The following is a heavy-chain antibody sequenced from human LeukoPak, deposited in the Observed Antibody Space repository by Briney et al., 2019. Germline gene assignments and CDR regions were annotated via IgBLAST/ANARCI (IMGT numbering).Heavy chain of an antibody. CDR3: ARAIAVAGLAWFDP. J-gene: IGHJ5*02. Sequence: PSETLSLTCTVSGGSISSYYWSWIRQPPGKGLEWIGYIYYSGSTNYNPSLKSRVTISVDTSKNQFSLKLSSVTAADTAVCYCARAIAVAGLAWFDPWGQGTLVTVSS. CDR1: GGSISSYY. V-gene: IGHV4-59*01. CDR2: IYYSGST. D-gene: IGHD6-19*01.